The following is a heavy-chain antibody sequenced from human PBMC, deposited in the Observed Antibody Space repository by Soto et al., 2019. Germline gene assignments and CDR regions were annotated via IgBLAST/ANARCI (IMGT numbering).Heavy chain of an antibody. CDR2: ISPATGGT. D-gene: IGHD5-12*01. J-gene: IGHJ4*02. CDR1: GYNFTDYF. Sequence: ASVKVSCKASGYNFTDYFIHWVRQAPGQGLEWLGWISPATGGTVYAQNFLDRVTLARDAPVSTVSMELSRLRSGDTAFYYCARSTQYSASLQFDYWGQGTLGTVSS. CDR3: ARSTQYSASLQFDY. V-gene: IGHV1-2*02.